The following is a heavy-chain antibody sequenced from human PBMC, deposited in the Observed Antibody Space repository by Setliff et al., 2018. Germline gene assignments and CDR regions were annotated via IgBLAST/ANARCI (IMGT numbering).Heavy chain of an antibody. J-gene: IGHJ4*02. CDR2: IFPTGTT. V-gene: IGHV4-61*02. CDR1: GDSITSGSVY. D-gene: IGHD3-10*01. CDR3: ARHLLVQGTYHFDY. Sequence: SETLSLTCTVSGDSITSGSVYWSWIRQPAGKGLEWIGRIFPTGTTNYNPSLKGRVTLSVDTTKNQFSLKLTSMTAADTAVYFCARHLLVQGTYHFDYWGQGSPVTVSS.